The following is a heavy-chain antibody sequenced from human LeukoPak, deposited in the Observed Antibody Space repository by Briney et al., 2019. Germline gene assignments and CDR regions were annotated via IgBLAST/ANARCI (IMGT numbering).Heavy chain of an antibody. Sequence: GGSLRLSCAASGFTFTNFWMSWVRQAPGKGLEWVAKIKEDGSEKYYVDSVKGRFTISRDNAKNSLYLQMNSLRAEDTAVYYCARARVGQLWGNYYFDYWGQGTLVTVSS. CDR3: ARARVGQLWGNYYFDY. D-gene: IGHD5-18*01. V-gene: IGHV3-7*01. CDR2: IKEDGSEK. CDR1: GFTFTNFW. J-gene: IGHJ4*02.